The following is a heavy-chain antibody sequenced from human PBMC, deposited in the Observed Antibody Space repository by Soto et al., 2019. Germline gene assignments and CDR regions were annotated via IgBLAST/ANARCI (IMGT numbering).Heavy chain of an antibody. CDR1: GFTFNNYA. D-gene: IGHD3-16*02. CDR2: ISGSGGGT. J-gene: IGHJ4*02. Sequence: GGSLRLSCAASGFTFNNYAMSWVRQAPGRGLEWVSAISGSGGGTYYADSMKGRFTISRDNSKNTLYLNMNSLRAEDTAVYYCAKDFYDYIWGSYRYRNYFDYWGQGTLVTVSS. CDR3: AKDFYDYIWGSYRYRNYFDY. V-gene: IGHV3-23*01.